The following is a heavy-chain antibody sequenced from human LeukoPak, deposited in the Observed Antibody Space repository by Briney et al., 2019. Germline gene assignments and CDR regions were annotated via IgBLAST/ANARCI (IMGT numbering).Heavy chain of an antibody. J-gene: IGHJ6*02. CDR3: ARNQQLGGHSYYYYGMDV. CDR1: GFTSIAYA. CDR2: ISGGGVTT. D-gene: IGHD3-16*01. V-gene: IGHV3-23*01. Sequence: PWGSLRLSSVGSGFTSIAYALTWTRQAPGKGLEWVSGISGGGVTTYYADSVKGRFTISRDNSKNTLYLQMNSLRADDTAIYYCARNQQLGGHSYYYYGMDVWGQGTTVTVSS.